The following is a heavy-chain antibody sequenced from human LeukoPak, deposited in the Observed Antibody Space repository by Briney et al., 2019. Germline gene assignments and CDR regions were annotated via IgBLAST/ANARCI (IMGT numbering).Heavy chain of an antibody. CDR1: GGSISSYY. CDR2: IYTSGST. Sequence: PSETLSLTCTVSGGSISSYYWSWIRQPAGKGLEWIGRIYTSGSTNYNPSLKSRVTISVDTSKNQFSLKLSSVTAADTAVYYCARGGDYDFWSGYYTWWFDPWGQGTLVTVSS. J-gene: IGHJ5*02. D-gene: IGHD3-3*01. V-gene: IGHV4-4*07. CDR3: ARGGDYDFWSGYYTWWFDP.